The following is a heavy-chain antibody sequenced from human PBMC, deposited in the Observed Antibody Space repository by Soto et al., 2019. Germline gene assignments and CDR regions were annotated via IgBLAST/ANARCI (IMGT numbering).Heavy chain of an antibody. CDR1: GGSISSSSYY. V-gene: IGHV4-39*01. Sequence: QLQLQESGPGLVKPSETLSLTCTVSGGSISSSSYYWGWIRQPPGKGLEWIGSIYYSGSTYYNPSLKSRVTISVDTSKNQFSLKVSSVTAADTAVYYCARKDIRDPSDCDYWGQGTLVTVSS. D-gene: IGHD2-15*01. CDR3: ARKDIRDPSDCDY. J-gene: IGHJ4*02. CDR2: IYYSGST.